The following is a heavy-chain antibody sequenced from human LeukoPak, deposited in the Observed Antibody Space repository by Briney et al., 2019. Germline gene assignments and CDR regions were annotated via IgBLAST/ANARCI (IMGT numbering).Heavy chain of an antibody. J-gene: IGHJ6*03. D-gene: IGHD6-19*01. CDR2: IYTSGST. Sequence: SETLSLTCTVSGGSISSGSYYWSWIRQPAGKGLEWIGRIYTSGSTNCNPSLKSRVTISVDTSKNQFSLKLSSVTAADTAVYYCARGGSGWNYYYYYMDVWGKGTTVTISS. CDR1: GGSISSGSYY. V-gene: IGHV4-61*02. CDR3: ARGGSGWNYYYYYMDV.